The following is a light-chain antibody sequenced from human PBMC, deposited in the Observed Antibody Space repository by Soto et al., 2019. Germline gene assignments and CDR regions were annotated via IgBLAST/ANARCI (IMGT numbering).Light chain of an antibody. CDR2: GAS. CDR3: QQYNTWPYT. J-gene: IGKJ2*01. Sequence: EIVMMQSPATLSLSPGERGTLSCRASQSVSSNLAWYQQKPGQAHRLLIYGASTRATTIPARFSGSGSGTEFTLTIGSLQSEDVAVYYCQQYNTWPYTFGQGTKREIK. V-gene: IGKV3-15*01. CDR1: QSVSSN.